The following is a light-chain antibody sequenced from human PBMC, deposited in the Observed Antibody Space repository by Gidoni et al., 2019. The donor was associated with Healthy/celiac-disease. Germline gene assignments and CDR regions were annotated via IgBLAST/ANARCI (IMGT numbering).Light chain of an antibody. J-gene: IGLJ2*01. Sequence: QSVLTQPPSVSGAPGQSVTISCTGSSSNIGAGYDVPWYHQLPGTAPKLLIYGNSNRPSGVPDRFSGSKSGTSASLAITGLQAEDEADYYCQSYDSSLSGVVFGGGTKLTVL. CDR1: SSNIGAGYD. V-gene: IGLV1-40*01. CDR2: GNS. CDR3: QSYDSSLSGVV.